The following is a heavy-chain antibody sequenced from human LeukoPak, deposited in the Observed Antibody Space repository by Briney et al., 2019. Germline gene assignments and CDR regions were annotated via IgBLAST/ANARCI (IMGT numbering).Heavy chain of an antibody. Sequence: TGGSLRLSCAASGFTFSTYTMNWVRQAPGKGLEWVSSISTGSSYIHYADSMKGRFTIYRDNAKNSLYLQMNSLRAEDTAVYYCATGTEETTVVTPCYWGQGTLVTVSS. CDR2: ISTGSSYI. D-gene: IGHD4-23*01. J-gene: IGHJ4*02. CDR1: GFTFSTYT. V-gene: IGHV3-21*01. CDR3: ATGTEETTVVTPCY.